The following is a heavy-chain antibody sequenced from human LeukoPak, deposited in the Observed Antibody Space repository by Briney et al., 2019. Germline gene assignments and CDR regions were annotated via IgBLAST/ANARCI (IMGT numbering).Heavy chain of an antibody. CDR2: IIPIFGTA. D-gene: IGHD1-26*01. CDR1: GGTFSSYA. CDR3: ARDSGSYLYFDY. Sequence: SVKVSCKASGGTFSSYAISWVRQAPGQGLEWMGGIIPIFGTANYAQKFQGRVTITTDESTSTAYMELSSLRSEDTAVYYCARDSGSYLYFDYWGQGTLATVSS. V-gene: IGHV1-69*05. J-gene: IGHJ4*02.